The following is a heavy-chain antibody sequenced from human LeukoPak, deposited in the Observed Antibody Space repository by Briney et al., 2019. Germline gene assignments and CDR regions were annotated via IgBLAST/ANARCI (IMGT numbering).Heavy chain of an antibody. Sequence: SETLSLTCTVSGGSISSSTYYWGWIRQPPGKGLEWIGSLYYSGSTYYNPSLKSRVTISEDTSKNQLSLKLSSVTAADTAVYYCARQHSSGWLLDYWGQGTLVTVSS. V-gene: IGHV4-39*01. D-gene: IGHD6-19*01. CDR3: ARQHSSGWLLDY. CDR2: LYYSGST. CDR1: GGSISSSTYY. J-gene: IGHJ4*02.